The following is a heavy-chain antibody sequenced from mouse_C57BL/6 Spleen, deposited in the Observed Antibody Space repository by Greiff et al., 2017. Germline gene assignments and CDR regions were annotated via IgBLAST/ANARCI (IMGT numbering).Heavy chain of an antibody. Sequence: VQLQQSGAELVMPGASVKLSCKASGYTFTSYWMHWVKQRPGQGLEWIGEIDPSDSYTNYNQKFKGKSTLTVDKSSSTAYMPLSSLTSEDSAVYYCARNYYGSSPHWYFDVWGTGTTVTVSS. CDR2: IDPSDSYT. CDR1: GYTFTSYW. V-gene: IGHV1-69*01. CDR3: ARNYYGSSPHWYFDV. J-gene: IGHJ1*03. D-gene: IGHD1-1*01.